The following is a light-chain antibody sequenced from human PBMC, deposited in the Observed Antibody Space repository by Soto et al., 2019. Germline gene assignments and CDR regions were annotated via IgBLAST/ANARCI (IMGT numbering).Light chain of an antibody. CDR3: QQYGSSPWT. Sequence: EIVLTQSPGTLSLSPGERATLSCRASQSVSSSYLARYQQKPGQAPRLLIYGASSRTTGIPDRFSGSGSGTDFTLPLSRLEPEDFAVYYCQQYGSSPWTFGQATKVHIK. V-gene: IGKV3-20*01. CDR1: QSVSSSY. J-gene: IGKJ1*01. CDR2: GAS.